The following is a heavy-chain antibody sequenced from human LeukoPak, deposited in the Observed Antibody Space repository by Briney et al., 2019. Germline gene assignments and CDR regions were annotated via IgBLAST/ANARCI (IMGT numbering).Heavy chain of an antibody. J-gene: IGHJ4*02. V-gene: IGHV3-48*03. CDR3: ARSLFNCYDSTGYIDY. CDR1: GFTFSSYE. D-gene: IGHD3-22*01. Sequence: PGGSLRLSCAASGFTFSSYEMNWVRQAPGKGLEWVSYISSSGSTIYYADSVKGRFTISRDNAKNSLYLQMNSLRAEDTAVYYCARSLFNCYDSTGYIDYWGQGTLVTVSS. CDR2: ISSSGSTI.